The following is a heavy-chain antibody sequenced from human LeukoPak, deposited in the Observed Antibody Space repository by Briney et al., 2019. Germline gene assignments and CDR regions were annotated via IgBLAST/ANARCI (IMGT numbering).Heavy chain of an antibody. CDR2: ISYDGSNK. CDR3: ARDLWGSSDYVWESFDY. J-gene: IGHJ4*02. Sequence: GGSLRLSCAASGFTFSSYAMHWVRQAPGKGLEWVAVISYDGSNKYYADSVKGRFTISRDNSKNTLYLQMNSLRAEDTAVYYCARDLWGSSDYVWESFDYWGQGTLVTVSS. V-gene: IGHV3-30-3*01. D-gene: IGHD3-16*01. CDR1: GFTFSSYA.